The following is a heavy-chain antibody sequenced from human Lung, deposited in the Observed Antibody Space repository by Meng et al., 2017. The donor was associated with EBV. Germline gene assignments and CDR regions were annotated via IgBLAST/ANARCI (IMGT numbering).Heavy chain of an antibody. Sequence: QVQLLQSGCEWKKPGASVKVSCKASGYTFTRHASNWVRQAPGQGLEWMGWMNTKTGNPTYAQGFTGRFVFSLDTSVSTAYLQISSLKAEDTAMYYCARDDNGAPDYWGQGTLVTVSS. J-gene: IGHJ4*02. V-gene: IGHV7-4-1*02. CDR1: GYTFTRHA. CDR2: MNTKTGNP. CDR3: ARDDNGAPDY. D-gene: IGHD1-14*01.